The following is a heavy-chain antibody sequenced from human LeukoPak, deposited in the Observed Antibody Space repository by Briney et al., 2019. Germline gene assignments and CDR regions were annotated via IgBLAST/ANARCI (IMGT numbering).Heavy chain of an antibody. J-gene: IGHJ4*02. V-gene: IGHV4-30-2*01. CDR3: AREKSGGFDY. CDR2: IYHSGST. CDR1: GGSISSGGYS. D-gene: IGHD1-26*01. Sequence: SETLSLTCAVSGGSISSGGYSWSWIRQPPGKGLEWIGYIYHSGSTYYNPSLKGRVTISVDRSKNQFSLKLSSVTAADTAVYYCAREKSGGFDYWGQGTLVTVSS.